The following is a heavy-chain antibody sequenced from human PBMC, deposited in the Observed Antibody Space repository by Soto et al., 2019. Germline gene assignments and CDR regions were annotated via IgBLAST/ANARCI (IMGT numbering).Heavy chain of an antibody. V-gene: IGHV4-39*01. D-gene: IGHD4-17*01. J-gene: IGHJ4*02. Sequence: QLLESGPGLVKPSETLSLTCTVSGGSISSSSYYWGWIRQPPGKGLEWIGSIYYSGSTYYNPSLKSRVTISVDTSKNQFSLKLSSVTAADTAVYYCAAGYGDYYFDYWGQGTLVTVSS. CDR2: IYYSGST. CDR1: GGSISSSSYY. CDR3: AAGYGDYYFDY.